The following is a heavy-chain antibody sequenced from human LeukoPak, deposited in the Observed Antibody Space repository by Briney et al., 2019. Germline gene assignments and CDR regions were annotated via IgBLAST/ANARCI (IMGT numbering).Heavy chain of an antibody. CDR1: GFTFTKYW. CDR3: AREVWGPEY. J-gene: IGHJ4*02. V-gene: IGHV3-7*01. CDR2: IKQDGSDK. D-gene: IGHD1-14*01. Sequence: GGSLRLSCAASGFTFTKYWMTWVRQAPGKGLEWVGNIKQDGSDKNYMDSVKGRFAISRDNTKNSVYLQMSSLRAEDTAVYYCAREVWGPEYWGQGTLVTVSS.